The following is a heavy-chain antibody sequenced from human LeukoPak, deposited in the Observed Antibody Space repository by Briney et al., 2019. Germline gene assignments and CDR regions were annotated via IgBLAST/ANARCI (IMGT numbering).Heavy chain of an antibody. V-gene: IGHV3-66*01. Sequence: GGSLRLSCAASGFSVSGYYMSWVRQAPGKGLEWVAIIYRGGDTYYAASVKGRFSISRDNSKNTLFLHMNSLSAEDTAVYYCAKNPPQYDSGDNYYEGYFDYWGQGALVTVSS. D-gene: IGHD3-3*01. CDR2: IYRGGDT. J-gene: IGHJ4*03. CDR3: AKNPPQYDSGDNYYEGYFDY. CDR1: GFSVSGYY.